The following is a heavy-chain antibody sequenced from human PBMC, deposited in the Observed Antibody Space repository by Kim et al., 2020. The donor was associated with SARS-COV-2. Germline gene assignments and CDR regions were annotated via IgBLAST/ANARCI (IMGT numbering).Heavy chain of an antibody. CDR2: IYYSGST. J-gene: IGHJ4*02. CDR3: ARSRGYSYIPGFWFDY. V-gene: IGHV4-39*01. CDR1: GGSISSSSYY. Sequence: SETLSLTCTVSGGSISSSSYYWGWIRQPPGKGLEWIGSIYYSGSTYYNPSLKSRVTISVDTSKNQFSLKLSSVTAADTAVYYCARSRGYSYIPGFWFDYWGQGTLVTVSS. D-gene: IGHD5-18*01.